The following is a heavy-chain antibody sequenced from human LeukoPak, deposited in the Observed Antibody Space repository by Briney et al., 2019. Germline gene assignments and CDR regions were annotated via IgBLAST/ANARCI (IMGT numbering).Heavy chain of an antibody. V-gene: IGHV1-2*04. CDR3: AVTYGSGSYYKGYYFDY. D-gene: IGHD3-10*01. J-gene: IGHJ4*02. Sequence: ASVKVSCKASGYTFTGYYMHWVRQAPGQGLEWMGWINPNGGGTNYAQKFQGWVTMTRDTSISTAYMELSRLRSDDTAVYYCAVTYGSGSYYKGYYFDYWGQGTLVTVSS. CDR1: GYTFTGYY. CDR2: INPNGGGT.